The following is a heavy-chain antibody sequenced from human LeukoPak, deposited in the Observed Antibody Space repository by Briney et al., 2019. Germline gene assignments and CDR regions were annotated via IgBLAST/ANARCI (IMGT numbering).Heavy chain of an antibody. Sequence: SETLSLTCTVSGGSISSYYWSWIRQPPGKGLEWIGYIYYSGSTNYNPSLKSRVTISVDTSKNQFSLKLSSVTAADTAVYYCARHDYYGSGSYRWYFDYWGQGTLVTVSS. CDR3: ARHDYYGSGSYRWYFDY. V-gene: IGHV4-59*08. J-gene: IGHJ4*02. CDR2: IYYSGST. CDR1: GGSISSYY. D-gene: IGHD3-10*01.